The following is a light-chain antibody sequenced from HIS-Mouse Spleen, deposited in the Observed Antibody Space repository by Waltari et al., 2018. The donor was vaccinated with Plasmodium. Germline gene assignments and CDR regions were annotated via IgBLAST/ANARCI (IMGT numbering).Light chain of an antibody. CDR1: SSDFGGYNY. V-gene: IGLV2-11*01. CDR2: DVS. CDR3: CSYAGSYTYV. Sequence: QSALTQPRSVSGSPGQSVPIPCPGTSSDFGGYNYVSWYQQHPGKAPKLMIYDVSKRPSGVPDRFSGSKSGNTASLTISGLQAEDEADYYCCSYAGSYTYVFGTGTKVTVL. J-gene: IGLJ1*01.